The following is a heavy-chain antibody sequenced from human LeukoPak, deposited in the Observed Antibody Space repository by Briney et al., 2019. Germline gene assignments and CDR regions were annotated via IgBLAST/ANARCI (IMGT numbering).Heavy chain of an antibody. V-gene: IGHV3-23*01. J-gene: IGHJ4*02. CDR1: GFTFSRSA. Sequence: GGSLRLSCAASGFTFSRSAMTWVRQTPGKGLDWVSSISSSGNTYYADSVNGRFTISRDNSKNMLYLQMNSLRAEDTAVYYCVKGRISEDGLDLWGQGTLVTVSS. CDR2: ISSSGNT. CDR3: VKGRISEDGLDL. D-gene: IGHD6-13*01.